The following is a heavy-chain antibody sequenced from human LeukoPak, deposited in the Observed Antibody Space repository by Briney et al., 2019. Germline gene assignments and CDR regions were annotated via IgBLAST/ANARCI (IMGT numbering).Heavy chain of an antibody. CDR3: AKSWDWNDEGKYFDC. J-gene: IGHJ4*02. CDR1: GFTFSSYA. CDR2: IGGRGDFT. D-gene: IGHD1-1*01. V-gene: IGHV3-23*01. Sequence: GGPLRLSCAASGFTFSSYAMSWGRQAPGKGLGGFSAIGGRGDFTYYAEYVKGRFTISRDNSKKTLYLQMNSLRAEDTALYYCAKSWDWNDEGKYFDCWGQGTLVTVSS.